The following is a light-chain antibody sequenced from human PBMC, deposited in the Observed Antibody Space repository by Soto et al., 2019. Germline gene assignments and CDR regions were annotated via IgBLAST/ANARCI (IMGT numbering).Light chain of an antibody. V-gene: IGKV2-30*02. J-gene: IGKJ5*01. Sequence: DVVMTQSPLSLPVTLGQPASISCRSNQSLVHSDGIAYFSWLQQRPGRPPRRLIYKVSNRDSGVPARFSGSGSGIDFARKVRRVEAEDVGVYYCMQGTHWPITFGQGTRLEIK. CDR2: KVS. CDR1: QSLVHSDGIAY. CDR3: MQGTHWPIT.